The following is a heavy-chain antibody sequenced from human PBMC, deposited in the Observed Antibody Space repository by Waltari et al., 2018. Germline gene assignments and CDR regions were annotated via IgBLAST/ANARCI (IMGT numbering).Heavy chain of an antibody. D-gene: IGHD3-22*01. V-gene: IGHV3-23*01. J-gene: IGHJ4*02. CDR2: ISGSGGST. Sequence: EVQLLESGGGLVQPGGSLRLSCAASGFTFSSYAMSWVRQAPGKGLEWVSAISGSGGSTYYADSVKGRFTISRDNSKNTLYLQMNSLRAEDTAVYYCAKLFAYYYDSSGYCDYWGQGTLVTVSS. CDR3: AKLFAYYYDSSGYCDY. CDR1: GFTFSSYA.